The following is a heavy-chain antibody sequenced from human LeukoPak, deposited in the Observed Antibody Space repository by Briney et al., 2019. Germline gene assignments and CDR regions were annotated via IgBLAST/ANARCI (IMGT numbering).Heavy chain of an antibody. CDR1: GGSFSGYY. J-gene: IGHJ6*03. V-gene: IGHV4-34*01. CDR2: INHSEST. Sequence: PSETLSLTCAVYGGSFSGYYWSWIRQPPGKGLEWIGEINHSESTNYNPSLKSRVTISVDTSKNQFSLKLYYCARTTMVRGTYYMDVWGKGTTVTISS. CDR3: YMDV. D-gene: IGHD3-10*01.